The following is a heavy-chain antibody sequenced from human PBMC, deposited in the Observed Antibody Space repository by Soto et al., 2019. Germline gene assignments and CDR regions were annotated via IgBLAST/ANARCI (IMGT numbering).Heavy chain of an antibody. D-gene: IGHD3-22*01. Sequence: QMQLQASGPGLVKPSETLSLTCNVSGASVSHGYWSWIRQPPGKGLEWIGFMYFGGSFNYNPSLTSRATISVETSKNAFSMKLTSVTASETAVYYFARSYYDSTGFAVDPWGQGTLVTVSS. J-gene: IGHJ5*02. V-gene: IGHV4-59*02. CDR2: MYFGGSF. CDR1: GASVSHGY. CDR3: ARSYYDSTGFAVDP.